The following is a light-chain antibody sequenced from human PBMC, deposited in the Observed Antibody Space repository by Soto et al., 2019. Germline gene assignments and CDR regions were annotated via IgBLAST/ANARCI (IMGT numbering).Light chain of an antibody. CDR2: EGN. CDR3: CSYAGTWV. CDR1: SSDVGTFNL. V-gene: IGLV2-23*01. Sequence: QSALTQPASVSGSPGQSITISCTGTSSDVGTFNLVSWYQQHPGKAPKLMIFEGNKRPSGVSNRFSGSKSGNTASLTISGLQANDEADYYCCSYAGTWVCGGGTKLTVL. J-gene: IGLJ3*02.